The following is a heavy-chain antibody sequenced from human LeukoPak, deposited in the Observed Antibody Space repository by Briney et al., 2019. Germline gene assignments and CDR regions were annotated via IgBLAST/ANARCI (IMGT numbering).Heavy chain of an antibody. CDR2: ISSNGGST. V-gene: IGHV3-64*04. D-gene: IGHD5-12*01. Sequence: PGGSLRLSCSASGFTFSSYAMHWVRQAPGKGLEYVSAISSNGGSTYYADSVKGRFTISRDNSKNTLYLQMNSLRSGDTAVYYCARGGYSGFDVWGQGTVVTVSS. CDR3: ARGGYSGFDV. CDR1: GFTFSSYA. J-gene: IGHJ3*01.